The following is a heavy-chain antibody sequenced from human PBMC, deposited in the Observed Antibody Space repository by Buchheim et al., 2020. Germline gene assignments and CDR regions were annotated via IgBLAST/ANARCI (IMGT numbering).Heavy chain of an antibody. Sequence: QAQLVESGGGVVQPGRSLRLSCAASGFTFSHYAVHWVRQAPGKGLEWVAVISYDGSTIYYADSVKGRFTLSRDTSKNTLSLPMNSLRAEDTAVYYCARDRGSGWSYYYYGLDVWSQGTT. V-gene: IGHV3-30*04. D-gene: IGHD6-19*01. CDR3: ARDRGSGWSYYYYGLDV. CDR2: ISYDGSTI. CDR1: GFTFSHYA. J-gene: IGHJ6*02.